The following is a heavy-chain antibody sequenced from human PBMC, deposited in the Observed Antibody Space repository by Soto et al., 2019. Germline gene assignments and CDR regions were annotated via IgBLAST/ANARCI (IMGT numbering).Heavy chain of an antibody. J-gene: IGHJ6*02. CDR2: ILHDGSAE. Sequence: GGSLRLSCAASGFTFTSYGMHWVRQAPGKGLEWMALILHDGSAEYYADSVKGRFTISRDNSKNTLYLQMNSLRAEDTAVYYCARSRDGYSFYFYYGMDGWGQGTTVTV. D-gene: IGHD4-4*01. CDR3: ARSRDGYSFYFYYGMDG. CDR1: GFTFTSYG. V-gene: IGHV3-30*03.